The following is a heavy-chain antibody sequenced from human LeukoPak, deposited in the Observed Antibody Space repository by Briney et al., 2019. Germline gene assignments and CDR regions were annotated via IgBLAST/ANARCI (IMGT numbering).Heavy chain of an antibody. V-gene: IGHV3-53*01. D-gene: IGHD3-22*01. CDR3: AKDVLYDSSGHYLGAY. Sequence: PGGSLRLSCAASGFIVSSNYMSWVRQAPGKGLEWVSVMYSGGSTYYADSVKGRFTISRDNSKNTLYLQMNSLRAEDTAVYYCAKDVLYDSSGHYLGAYWGQGTLVTVSS. CDR1: GFIVSSNY. J-gene: IGHJ4*02. CDR2: MYSGGST.